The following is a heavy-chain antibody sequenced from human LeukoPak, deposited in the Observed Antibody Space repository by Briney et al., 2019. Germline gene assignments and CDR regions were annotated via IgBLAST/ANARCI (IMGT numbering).Heavy chain of an antibody. CDR3: ARDSCSSTSCYTGGWFDP. V-gene: IGHV1-46*01. CDR1: GYTFTSYY. Sequence: VASVKVSCKASGYTFTSYYMHWVRQAPGQGLEWMGVINPSGGSTSYAQKFQGRVTMTRDMSTSTVYMELSSLRSEDTAVYYCARDSCSSTSCYTGGWFDPWGQGTLVTVSS. CDR2: INPSGGST. J-gene: IGHJ5*02. D-gene: IGHD2-2*02.